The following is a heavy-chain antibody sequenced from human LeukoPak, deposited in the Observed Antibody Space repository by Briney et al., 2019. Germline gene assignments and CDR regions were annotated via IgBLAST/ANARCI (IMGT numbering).Heavy chain of an antibody. J-gene: IGHJ6*03. CDR2: IYTSGST. D-gene: IGHD5-18*01. V-gene: IGHV4-4*07. CDR3: ARAADTAMYYYCYMDV. CDR1: GGSISSYY. Sequence: PSETLSLTCTVSGGSISSYYWSWIRQPAGKGLEWIGRIYTSGSTNYNPSLKSRVTMSVDTSKNQFSLKLSSVTAADTAVYYCARAADTAMYYYCYMDVWGKGTTVTVSS.